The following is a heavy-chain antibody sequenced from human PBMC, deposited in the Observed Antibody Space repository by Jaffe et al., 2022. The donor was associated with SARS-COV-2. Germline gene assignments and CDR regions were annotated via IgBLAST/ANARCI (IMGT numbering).Heavy chain of an antibody. CDR3: AKGREDYDSSGYYAYYFDY. V-gene: IGHV3-9*01. D-gene: IGHD3-22*01. CDR1: GFTFDDYA. J-gene: IGHJ4*02. Sequence: EVQLVESGGGLVQPGRSLRLSCAASGFTFDDYAMHWVRQAPGKGLEWVSGISWNSGSIGYADSVKGRFTISRDNAKNSLYLQMNSLRAEDTALYYCAKGREDYDSSGYYAYYFDYWGQGTLVTVSS. CDR2: ISWNSGSI.